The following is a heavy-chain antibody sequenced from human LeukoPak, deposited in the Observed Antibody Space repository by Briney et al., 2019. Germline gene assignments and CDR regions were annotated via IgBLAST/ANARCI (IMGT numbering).Heavy chain of an antibody. CDR1: GGTFSSYA. V-gene: IGHV1-69*13. J-gene: IGHJ5*02. Sequence: ASVKVSCKAPGGTFSSYAISWVRQAPGQGLEWMGGIIPIFGTANYAQKFQGRVTITADESTSTAYMELSSLRSEDTAVYYCARDLSYILTGPDNWFDPWGQGTLVTVSS. CDR3: ARDLSYILTGPDNWFDP. CDR2: IIPIFGTA. D-gene: IGHD3-9*01.